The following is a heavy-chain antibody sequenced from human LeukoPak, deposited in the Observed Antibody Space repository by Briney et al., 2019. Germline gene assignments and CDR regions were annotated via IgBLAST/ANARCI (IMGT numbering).Heavy chain of an antibody. CDR2: ISAYNGNT. V-gene: IGHV1-18*01. CDR1: GYTFTSYG. D-gene: IGHD6-19*01. CDR3: ARVRAVAGYYYYGMDV. J-gene: IGHJ6*02. Sequence: GASVKVSCKASGYTFTSYGISWVRQAPGQGLEWMGWISAYNGNTNYAQKLQGRVTMTTDTSTSTAYMELRSLRSDDTAVYYCARVRAVAGYYYYGMDVWGQGTTVTVSS.